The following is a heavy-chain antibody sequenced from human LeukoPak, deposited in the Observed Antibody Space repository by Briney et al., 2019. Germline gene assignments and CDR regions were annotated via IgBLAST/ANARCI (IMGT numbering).Heavy chain of an antibody. CDR2: FYSGGST. V-gene: IGHV3-53*01. Sequence: PGGSLRLSCAASGFTVSSNYMSWVRQAPGKGLEWVSVFYSGGSTYYADSVKGRFTISRDNAKNSLYLQMNSLRAEDTAVYYCARDLVIGGSIAARPGVATDYYGMDVWGQGTTVTVSS. CDR3: ARDLVIGGSIAARPGVATDYYGMDV. D-gene: IGHD6-6*01. CDR1: GFTVSSNY. J-gene: IGHJ6*02.